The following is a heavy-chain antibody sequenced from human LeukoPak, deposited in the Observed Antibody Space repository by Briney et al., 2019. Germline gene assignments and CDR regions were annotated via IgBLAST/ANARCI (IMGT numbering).Heavy chain of an antibody. Sequence: GGSLRLSCSAPGFTFSSYAMHWVRQAPGKGLEYVSAISSNGGSTYYADSVKGRFTISRDNSKNTLYLQMSSLRAEDTAVYYCVKARGYYDFWSGYLGYWGRGTLVTVSS. D-gene: IGHD3-3*01. J-gene: IGHJ4*02. V-gene: IGHV3-64D*09. CDR1: GFTFSSYA. CDR3: VKARGYYDFWSGYLGY. CDR2: ISSNGGST.